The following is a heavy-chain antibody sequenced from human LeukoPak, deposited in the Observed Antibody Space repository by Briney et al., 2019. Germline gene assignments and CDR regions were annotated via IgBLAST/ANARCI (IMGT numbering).Heavy chain of an antibody. CDR3: AKSAGYCSGGSCHSEYFQH. CDR2: ISGSGGST. CDR1: GCTFSSYA. J-gene: IGHJ1*01. Sequence: GGSLRLSCAASGCTFSSYAMSWVRQAPGKGLEWVSAISGSGGSTYYADPVKGRFTISRDNSKNTLYLQMNSLRAEDTAVYYCAKSAGYCSGGSCHSEYFQHWGQGTLVTVSS. V-gene: IGHV3-23*01. D-gene: IGHD2-15*01.